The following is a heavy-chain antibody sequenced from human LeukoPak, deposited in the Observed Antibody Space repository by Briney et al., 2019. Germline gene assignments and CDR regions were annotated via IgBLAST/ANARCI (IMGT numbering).Heavy chain of an antibody. CDR1: GSTFTVYY. CDR2: INPNSGGT. CDR3: ARGYPLSTTAAGTYFQH. D-gene: IGHD6-13*01. V-gene: IGHV1-2*02. Sequence: GASVTVSFTASGSTFTVYYMHWVRQAPGQGLEWMGWINPNSGGTNYAQKFQGRVTMTRDTSISTAYMELSRLRSDDTAVYYCARGYPLSTTAAGTYFQHWGQGTLVTVSS. J-gene: IGHJ1*01.